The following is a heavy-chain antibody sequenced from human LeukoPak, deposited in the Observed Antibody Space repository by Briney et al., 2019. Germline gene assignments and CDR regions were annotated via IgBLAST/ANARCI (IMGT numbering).Heavy chain of an antibody. CDR2: ISDDGNNK. CDR1: GFTFSSYA. Sequence: GRFLRLSCAASGFTFSSYAMHWVRQTPGKGLEWVAVISDDGNNKYYADSVKGRFTISRDNSKNTLYLQMNSLRVDDTALYYCARDRYRSGNYWTTVDYWGQGTLVTVSS. D-gene: IGHD3/OR15-3a*01. CDR3: ARDRYRSGNYWTTVDY. J-gene: IGHJ4*02. V-gene: IGHV3-30-3*01.